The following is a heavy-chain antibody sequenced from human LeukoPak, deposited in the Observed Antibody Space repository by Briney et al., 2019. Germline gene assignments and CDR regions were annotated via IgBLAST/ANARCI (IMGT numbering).Heavy chain of an antibody. D-gene: IGHD3-22*01. CDR3: ARGSHDISGYRYFFDS. CDR2: INQDGRAG. J-gene: IGHJ4*02. V-gene: IGHV3-7*01. Sequence: GGSLRLSCAASGFTFRSFWMSWVRQSPGEGLEGVANINQDGRAGYFVDSVKGLFTISRDNAMTSLYLHMDSLRAEDTGIYFCARGSHDISGYRYFFDSWGQETLVTVSS. CDR1: GFTFRSFW.